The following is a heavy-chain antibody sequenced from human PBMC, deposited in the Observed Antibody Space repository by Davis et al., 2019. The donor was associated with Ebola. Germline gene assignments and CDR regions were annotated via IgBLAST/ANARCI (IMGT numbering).Heavy chain of an antibody. Sequence: GGSLRLSCKGSGYSFTSYWIGWVRQMPGKGLEWMGIIYPGDSDTRYSPSVQGQVTISVDKSINTAYLQWSSLKASDTAMYYCARGPRSYFRAGGDDYWGQGTLVTVSS. CDR3: ARGPRSYFRAGGDDY. J-gene: IGHJ4*02. CDR1: GYSFTSYW. V-gene: IGHV5-51*01. CDR2: IYPGDSDT. D-gene: IGHD3-10*01.